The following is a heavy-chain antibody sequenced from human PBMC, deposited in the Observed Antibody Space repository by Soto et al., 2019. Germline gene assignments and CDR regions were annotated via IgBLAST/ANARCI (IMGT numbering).Heavy chain of an antibody. CDR1: GDSISSGGYY. Sequence: QVQLQESGPGRVKPSQTLSLTCTVSGDSISSGGYYWSWIRQHPGKGLEWSGYIYDNGGAYYSPSLKGRVVMSVDRSENQCSLRLSSVTAADTAVYYCARVKGGTTRRAVDSWVHGTLVTVSS. CDR2: IYDNGGA. V-gene: IGHV4-31*03. D-gene: IGHD1-1*01. CDR3: ARVKGGTTRRAVDS. J-gene: IGHJ5*01.